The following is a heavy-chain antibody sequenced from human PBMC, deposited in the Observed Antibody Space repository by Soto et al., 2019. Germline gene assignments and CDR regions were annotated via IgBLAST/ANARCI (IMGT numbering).Heavy chain of an antibody. D-gene: IGHD5-18*01. CDR1: GFAFSSHT. V-gene: IGHV3-48*02. CDR3: AKGRVDTAYFDN. J-gene: IGHJ4*02. CDR2: ISGSGTST. Sequence: PVGSLRLSCVASGFAFSSHTMYWVRQAPGKGLEWVSYISGSGTSTYNSDSVKGRFTISRDNARNSLFLQMNSLRDEDTAVYYCAKGRVDTAYFDNWGQGALVTVSS.